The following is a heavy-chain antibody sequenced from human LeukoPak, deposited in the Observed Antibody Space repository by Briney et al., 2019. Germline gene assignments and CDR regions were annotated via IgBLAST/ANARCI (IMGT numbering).Heavy chain of an antibody. CDR2: IYYSGST. J-gene: IGHJ5*02. CDR1: GGSISSSSYY. V-gene: IGHV4-39*01. D-gene: IGHD3-10*01. Sequence: SETLSLTCTVSGGSISSSSYYWGWIRQPPGEGLEWIGSIYYSGSTYYNPSLKSRVTISVDTSKNQFSLKLSSVTAADTAVYYCARTNIWFGELSWFDPWGQGTLVTVSS. CDR3: ARTNIWFGELSWFDP.